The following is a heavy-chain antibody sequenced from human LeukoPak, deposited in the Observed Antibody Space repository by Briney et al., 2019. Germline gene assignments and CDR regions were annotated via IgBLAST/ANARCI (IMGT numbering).Heavy chain of an antibody. Sequence: SETLSLICAVYGGSFSGYYWSWIRQPPGKGLEWIGEINHSGSTNYNPSLKSRVTISVDTSKNQFSLKLSSVTAADTAVYYCARLGGYIIDYWGQGTLVTVSS. D-gene: IGHD2-2*02. J-gene: IGHJ4*02. CDR3: ARLGGYIIDY. CDR2: INHSGST. V-gene: IGHV4-34*01. CDR1: GGSFSGYY.